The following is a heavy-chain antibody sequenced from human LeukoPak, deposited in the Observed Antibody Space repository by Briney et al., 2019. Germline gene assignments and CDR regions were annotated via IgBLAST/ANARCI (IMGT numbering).Heavy chain of an antibody. D-gene: IGHD6-6*01. V-gene: IGHV1-3*01. CDR1: GYTFTSYA. Sequence: ASVKVSCKASGYTFTSYAMHWVRQAPGQRLEWMGWINAGNGNTKYSQKFQGRVAIARDTSASTAYMELSSLRSEDTAVYYCAGPINISSSTGYYYYGMDDWGQGTTVTVSS. CDR3: AGPINISSSTGYYYYGMDD. CDR2: INAGNGNT. J-gene: IGHJ6*02.